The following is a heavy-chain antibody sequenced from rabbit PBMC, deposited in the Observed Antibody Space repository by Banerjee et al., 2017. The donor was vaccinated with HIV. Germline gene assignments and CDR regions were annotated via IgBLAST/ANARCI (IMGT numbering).Heavy chain of an antibody. CDR3: ARADYAGAGFDL. CDR1: GFSFSSSYW. V-gene: IGHV1S45*01. J-gene: IGHJ6*01. D-gene: IGHD4-2*01. Sequence: QEQLEESGGDLVKPEGSLTLTCTASGFSFSSSYWPCWVRQAPGKGPEWIACIDAGVSDSSYYASWARGRFTISKTSSTTVTLQMTSLTAADTATYFCARADYAGAGFDLWGPGTLVTVS. CDR2: IDAGVSDSS.